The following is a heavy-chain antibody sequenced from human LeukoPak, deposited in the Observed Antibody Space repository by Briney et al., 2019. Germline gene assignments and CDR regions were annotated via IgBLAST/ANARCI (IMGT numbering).Heavy chain of an antibody. V-gene: IGHV4-59*08. Sequence: SETLSLTCTVSGGSISWIRQPPGKGLEWNGYISYNGSINYNPSLKSRVTMSVDTSKNQFSLKLTSVTAADTAVYYCARHTDYGGDSTWFDPWGQGTLVTVSS. J-gene: IGHJ5*02. CDR2: ISYNGSI. CDR3: ARHTDYGGDSTWFDP. CDR1: GGSIS. D-gene: IGHD4-23*01.